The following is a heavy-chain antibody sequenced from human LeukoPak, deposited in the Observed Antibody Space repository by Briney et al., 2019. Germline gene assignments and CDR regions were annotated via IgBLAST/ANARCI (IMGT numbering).Heavy chain of an antibody. Sequence: PSETLSLTCAVYGGSFSGYYWSWIRQPPGKGLEWIGEINHSGSTNYNPSLKSRVTVSVDTSKNQFSLKLSSVTAADTAVYYCATSYIGGLGKPDYWGQGTLVTVSS. J-gene: IGHJ4*02. V-gene: IGHV4-34*01. CDR3: ATSYIGGLGKPDY. CDR2: INHSGST. D-gene: IGHD3-16*01. CDR1: GGSFSGYY.